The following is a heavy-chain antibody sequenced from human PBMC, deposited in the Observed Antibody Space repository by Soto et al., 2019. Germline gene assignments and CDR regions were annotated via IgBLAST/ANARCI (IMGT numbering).Heavy chain of an antibody. Sequence: SVKVSCKASGGTFSSYTISWVRQAPGQGLEWMGRIIPILGIANYAQKFQGRVTITADTSTSTAYMELRSLRSEGTAVYYCARVSVLYGGYVYWGQGTLVTVSS. CDR2: IIPILGIA. D-gene: IGHD4-17*01. V-gene: IGHV1-69*02. CDR1: GGTFSSYT. CDR3: ARVSVLYGGYVY. J-gene: IGHJ4*02.